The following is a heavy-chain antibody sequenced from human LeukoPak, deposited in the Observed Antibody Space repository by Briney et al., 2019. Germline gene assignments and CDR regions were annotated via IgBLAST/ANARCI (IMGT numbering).Heavy chain of an antibody. CDR2: ISYDGSNK. V-gene: IGHV3-30*04. J-gene: IGHJ4*02. CDR1: GFTFSSYA. D-gene: IGHD2-2*01. CDR3: ASPGDIVVVPAVSPLDY. Sequence: GGSLRLSCAASGFTFSSYAMHWVRQAPGKGLEWVAVISYDGSNKYYADSVKGRFTTSRDNSKNTLYLQMNSLRAEDTAVYYCASPGDIVVVPAVSPLDYWGQGTLVTVSS.